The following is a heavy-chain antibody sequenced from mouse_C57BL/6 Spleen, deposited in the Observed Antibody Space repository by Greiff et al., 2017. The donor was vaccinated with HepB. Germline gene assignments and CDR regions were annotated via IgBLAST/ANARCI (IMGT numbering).Heavy chain of an antibody. V-gene: IGHV1-26*01. CDR2: INPNNGGT. D-gene: IGHD1-1*01. CDR1: GYTFTDYY. CDR3: ASSLDAMDY. Sequence: EVQLQQSGPELVKPGASVKISCKASGYTFTDYYMNWVKQSHGKSLEWIGDINPNNGGTSYNQKFKGKATLTVDKSSSTAYMELRSLTSEDSAVYYCASSLDAMDYWSQGTSVTVSS. J-gene: IGHJ4*01.